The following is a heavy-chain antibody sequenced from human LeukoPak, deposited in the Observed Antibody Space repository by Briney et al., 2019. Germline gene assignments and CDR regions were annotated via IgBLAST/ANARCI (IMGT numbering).Heavy chain of an antibody. CDR1: GYTFTGYY. CDR3: ARESSSWTGGMDV. J-gene: IGHJ6*02. CDR2: INPNSGGT. Sequence: ASVKVSCKASGYTFTGYYMHWVRQAPGQGLEWMGWINPNSGGTNYAQKFQGRVTMTRDTSISTAYMELSRLRSDDTAVYYCARESSSWTGGMDVWGQGTTVTVSS. D-gene: IGHD6-13*01. V-gene: IGHV1-2*02.